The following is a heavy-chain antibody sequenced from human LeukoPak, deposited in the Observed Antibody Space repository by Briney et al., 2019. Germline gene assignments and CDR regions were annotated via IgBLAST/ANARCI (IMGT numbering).Heavy chain of an antibody. Sequence: SQALSLTCAISGDSVSTNNVAWNWIRQSPSRGLEWLGRTYYRSKWYNDYAVSVKSRISINPDTSKNQFSLQLNSVTPDDTAVYYCAREDLGAAYFDFWGQGTLVTVSS. CDR1: GDSVSTNNVA. CDR2: TYYRSKWYN. CDR3: AREDLGAAYFDF. D-gene: IGHD3-16*01. V-gene: IGHV6-1*01. J-gene: IGHJ4*02.